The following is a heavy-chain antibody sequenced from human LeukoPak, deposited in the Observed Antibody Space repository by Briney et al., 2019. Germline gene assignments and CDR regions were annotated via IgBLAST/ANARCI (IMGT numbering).Heavy chain of an antibody. CDR1: GFTFSSYG. V-gene: IGHV3-30*02. J-gene: IGHJ4*02. CDR3: AKGWRDMVRGEYFDY. CDR2: IRYDGSNK. D-gene: IGHD3-10*01. Sequence: AGGSLRLSCAASGFTFSSYGMHWVRQAPGKGLEWVAFIRYDGSNKYYADSVKGRFTISRDNSKNTLYLQMNSLRAEDTAVYYCAKGWRDMVRGEYFDYWGQGTLVTVSS.